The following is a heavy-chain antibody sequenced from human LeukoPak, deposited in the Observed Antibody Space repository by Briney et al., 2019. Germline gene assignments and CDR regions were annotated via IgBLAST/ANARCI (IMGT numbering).Heavy chain of an antibody. CDR2: ISYDGSNK. CDR3: ASGPVPVATLDY. J-gene: IGHJ4*02. CDR1: GFTFSSYA. V-gene: IGHV3-30-3*01. Sequence: GGSLRLSCAASGFTFSSYAMHWVRQAPGKGLEWVAVISYDGSNKYYADSVKGRFTISRDNSKNTLYLQMNSLRAEDTAVYYCASGPVPVATLDYWGQGTLVTVSS. D-gene: IGHD3/OR15-3a*01.